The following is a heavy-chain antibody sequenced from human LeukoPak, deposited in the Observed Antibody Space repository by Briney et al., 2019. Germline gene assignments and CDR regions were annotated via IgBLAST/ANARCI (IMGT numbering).Heavy chain of an antibody. CDR3: AKDRKYDYVWGSYAYYY. J-gene: IGHJ4*02. Sequence: PGGSLRLSGAASGFTFSSYGMHWVRQAPGKGREGVAVIGYDGGNKYYADSVKGRFTISRDNSKNTLYLQMNSLRAEDTAVYYCAKDRKYDYVWGSYAYYYWGQGTLVTVSS. V-gene: IGHV3-33*06. CDR2: IGYDGGNK. D-gene: IGHD3-16*01. CDR1: GFTFSSYG.